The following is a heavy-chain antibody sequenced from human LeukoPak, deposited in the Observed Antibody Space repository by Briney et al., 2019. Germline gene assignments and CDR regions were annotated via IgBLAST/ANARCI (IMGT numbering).Heavy chain of an antibody. V-gene: IGHV3-15*01. J-gene: IGHJ4*02. CDR3: ASHLGY. CDR1: GFTLRNVW. CDR2: MQTITEGGPT. D-gene: IGHD3-16*01. Sequence: PGGSLRLSCTASGFTLRNVWMTWARQAPGEGGEGVGRMQTITEGGPTDYAAAVRGSFTISRDDSKNTLNLQMNSLKTGDTALYYCASHLGYWGQGTLVIVSS.